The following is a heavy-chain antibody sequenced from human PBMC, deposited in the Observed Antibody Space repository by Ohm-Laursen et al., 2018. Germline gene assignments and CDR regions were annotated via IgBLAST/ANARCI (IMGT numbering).Heavy chain of an antibody. D-gene: IGHD5-12*01. CDR1: GFTFDDYA. J-gene: IGHJ4*02. CDR3: ARDMDSGFRDFDS. CDR2: ISWSSGST. V-gene: IGHV3-9*01. Sequence: SLRLSCAASGFTFDDYAMHWVRQAPGKGLEWVSGISWSSGSTGYADSVKGRFTISRDNAKNTLYLQMNSLRAEDTSVYYCARDMDSGFRDFDSWGQGTLVTVSS.